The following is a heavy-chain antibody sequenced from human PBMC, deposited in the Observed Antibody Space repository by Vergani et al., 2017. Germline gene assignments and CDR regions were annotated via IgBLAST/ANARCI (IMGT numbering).Heavy chain of an antibody. D-gene: IGHD5-12*01. J-gene: IGHJ6*03. V-gene: IGHV1-3*04. CDR2: INTGNGNT. Sequence: QVQLVQSGAEVKKPGASVKVSCKASGYTFTSYAMHWVRQAPGQRLEWMGWINTGNGNTNYAQKLQGRVTMTTDTSTSTAYMELRSLRSDDTAVYYCARMVTRNIVATTVSFYYYYMDVWGKGTTVTVSS. CDR1: GYTFTSYA. CDR3: ARMVTRNIVATTVSFYYYYMDV.